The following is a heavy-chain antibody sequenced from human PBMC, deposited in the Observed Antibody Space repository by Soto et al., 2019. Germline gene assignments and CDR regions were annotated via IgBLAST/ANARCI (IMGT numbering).Heavy chain of an antibody. CDR1: GFTFSSYS. D-gene: IGHD3-16*01. Sequence: TGGSLRLSCAASGFTFSSYSMNWVRQAPGKGLEWVSYISSSSSTIYYADSVKGRFTISRDNAKNSLYLQMNSLRAEDTAVYYCARDLGLRTNHYFDYWGQGTLVTVSS. CDR2: ISSSSSTI. CDR3: ARDLGLRTNHYFDY. V-gene: IGHV3-48*01. J-gene: IGHJ4*02.